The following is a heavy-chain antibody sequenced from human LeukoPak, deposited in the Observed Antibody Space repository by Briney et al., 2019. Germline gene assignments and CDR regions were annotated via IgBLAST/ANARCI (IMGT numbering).Heavy chain of an antibody. D-gene: IGHD3-16*01. CDR2: IYYTGIT. J-gene: IGHJ4*02. Sequence: SETLSLTCTVSGGSISSGTHYYNWIRQRPGKGLEWIVYIYYTGITSYNPSLGSRVTMSVDTSMNQISLKATSLTAADTVVYYCAASSGVTLGRFWGQGALVTVSS. CDR1: GGSISSGTHY. CDR3: AASSGVTLGRF. V-gene: IGHV4-31*03.